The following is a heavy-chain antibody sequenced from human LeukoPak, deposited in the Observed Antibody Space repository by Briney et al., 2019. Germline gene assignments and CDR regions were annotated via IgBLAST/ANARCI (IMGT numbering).Heavy chain of an antibody. D-gene: IGHD2-8*01. CDR3: ARGLGYDKGDY. J-gene: IGHJ4*02. CDR2: INHSGST. V-gene: IGHV4-34*01. CDR1: GGSFSGYY. Sequence: SETLSLTCAVYGGSFSGYYWSWIRQPPGKGLEWIGEINHSGSTNYNPSLKSRVTISVDTSKNQFSLKLSSVTAADTAVYYCARGLGYDKGDYWGQGTLVTVSS.